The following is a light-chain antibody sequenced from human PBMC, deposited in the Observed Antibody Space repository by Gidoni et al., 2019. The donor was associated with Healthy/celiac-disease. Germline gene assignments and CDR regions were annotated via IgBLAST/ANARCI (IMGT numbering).Light chain of an antibody. J-gene: IGLJ3*02. Sequence: SSVLTQPPSVSVAPGKTARITCGGNNIGSKSVHWYQQKPGQATVLVIYYDSDRPSGIPERFSGSNSGNTATLTISRVEAGDEADYYCQVWDSSSDLLFGGGTKLTVL. CDR2: YDS. CDR1: NIGSKS. CDR3: QVWDSSSDLL. V-gene: IGLV3-21*04.